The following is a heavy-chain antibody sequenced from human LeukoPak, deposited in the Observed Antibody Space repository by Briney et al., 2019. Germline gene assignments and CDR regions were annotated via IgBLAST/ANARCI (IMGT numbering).Heavy chain of an antibody. CDR2: ISYDGSNK. Sequence: PGRSLRLSCAASGFTFSNYAMHWVRQAPGKGLEWVAVISYDGSNKYYADSVKGRFTISRDNSKNTLYLQMSSLRSEDTAMYYCAKDRDLLYGNYFDPWGQGTLVTVSS. CDR3: AKDRDLLYGNYFDP. CDR1: GFTFSNYA. J-gene: IGHJ5*02. D-gene: IGHD3-10*01. V-gene: IGHV3-30*18.